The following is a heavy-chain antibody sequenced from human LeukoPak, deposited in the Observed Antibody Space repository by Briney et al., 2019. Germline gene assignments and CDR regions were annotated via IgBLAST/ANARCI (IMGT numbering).Heavy chain of an antibody. CDR2: IDPSDSYT. CDR3: ARHSLNYYDSSTAAFDI. CDR1: GYSFTSYW. Sequence: GASLKISCKGSGYSFTSYWISWVRPMPGKGLEWMGRIDPSDSYTNYSPSLQGHVTISADKSISTAYLQWSSLKASDTAMYYCARHSLNYYDSSTAAFDIWGQGTMVTVSS. D-gene: IGHD3-22*01. J-gene: IGHJ3*02. V-gene: IGHV5-10-1*01.